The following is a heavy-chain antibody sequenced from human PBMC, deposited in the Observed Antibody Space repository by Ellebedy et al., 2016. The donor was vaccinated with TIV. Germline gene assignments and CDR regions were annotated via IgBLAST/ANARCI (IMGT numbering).Heavy chain of an antibody. CDR2: ISDSGSST. D-gene: IGHD3-10*01. CDR1: GFTFSSYA. CDR3: AKSLWFGERYWYFDL. J-gene: IGHJ2*01. Sequence: PGGSLRLSCAASGFTFSSYAVSWVRQAPGKGLEWVSTISDSGSSTFYADSVKGRFTISRDNSKKTLYLQMSSLRVDDTAVFYCAKSLWFGERYWYFDLWGRGTLVTVSS. V-gene: IGHV3-23*01.